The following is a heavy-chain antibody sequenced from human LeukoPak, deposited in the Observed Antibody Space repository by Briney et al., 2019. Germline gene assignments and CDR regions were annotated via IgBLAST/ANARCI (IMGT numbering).Heavy chain of an antibody. D-gene: IGHD3-3*01. CDR1: GFTFSSYG. CDR3: ARGLYDFWSGPDY. CDR2: IWYDESNK. Sequence: PGGSLRLSCAASGFTFSSYGMHWVCQAPGKGLEWVAVIWYDESNKYYADSVKGRFTISRDNSKNTLYLQMNSLRAEDTAVYYCARGLYDFWSGPDYWGQGTLVTVSS. J-gene: IGHJ4*02. V-gene: IGHV3-33*01.